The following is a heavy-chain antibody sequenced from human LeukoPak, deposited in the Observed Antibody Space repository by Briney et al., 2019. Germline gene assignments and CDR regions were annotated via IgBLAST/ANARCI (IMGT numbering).Heavy chain of an antibody. CDR3: ARDGYCSSTSCQQDYYYYYGMDV. CDR2: IKQDGSEK. Sequence: PGGSLRVSCAASGFTFSSYWMSWVRQAPGKGLEWVANIKQDGSEKYYVDSVKGRFTISRDNAKNSLYLQMNSLRAEDTAVYYCARDGYCSSTSCQQDYYYYYGMDVWGQGTTVTVSS. D-gene: IGHD2-2*03. J-gene: IGHJ6*02. V-gene: IGHV3-7*01. CDR1: GFTFSSYW.